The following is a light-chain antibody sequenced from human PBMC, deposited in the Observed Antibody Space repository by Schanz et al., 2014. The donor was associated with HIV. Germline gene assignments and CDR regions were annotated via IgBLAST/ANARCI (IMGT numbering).Light chain of an antibody. V-gene: IGLV2-14*03. CDR1: SSDVGGYNY. Sequence: QSALTQPASVSGSPGQSITISCTGTSSDVGGYNYVSWYQHHPGKAPKLMIYDVSKRPSGVPDRFSGSKSGTSASLAITGLQAEDEADYYCQSHDSRLSAWVFGGGTKLTVL. CDR2: DVS. J-gene: IGLJ3*02. CDR3: QSHDSRLSAWV.